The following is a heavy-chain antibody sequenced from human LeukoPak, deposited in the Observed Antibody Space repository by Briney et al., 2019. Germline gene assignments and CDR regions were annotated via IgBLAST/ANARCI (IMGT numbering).Heavy chain of an antibody. D-gene: IGHD1-26*01. J-gene: IGHJ3*02. CDR1: GYDFVTYW. Sequence: GESLKISCKGSGYDFVTYWIGWVRQVPGKGLEWMGIIYPGDSDIRYNPSLQGQVTISADKSITTAYLQWSSLKASDTAMYYCARDLVGPALDAFDIWGQGTMVTVSS. V-gene: IGHV5-51*01. CDR2: IYPGDSDI. CDR3: ARDLVGPALDAFDI.